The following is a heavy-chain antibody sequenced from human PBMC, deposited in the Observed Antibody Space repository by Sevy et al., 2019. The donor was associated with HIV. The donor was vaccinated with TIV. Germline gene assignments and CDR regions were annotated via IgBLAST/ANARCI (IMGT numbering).Heavy chain of an antibody. CDR3: AGARYDSSGSFDAFDI. Sequence: GGSLRLSCAASGFTFYNYAMNWVRLAPGKGLEWVSTIFRSGETTYYADSVKARFTISRDNSKNTLYLQMNSLRTEDTALYYCAGARYDSSGSFDAFDIWGQGTMVTVSS. CDR2: IFRSGETT. V-gene: IGHV3-23*01. J-gene: IGHJ3*02. CDR1: GFTFYNYA. D-gene: IGHD3-22*01.